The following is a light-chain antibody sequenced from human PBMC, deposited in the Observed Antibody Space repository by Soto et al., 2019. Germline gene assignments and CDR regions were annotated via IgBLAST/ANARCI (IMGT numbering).Light chain of an antibody. CDR3: SSYTGRSIQNV. CDR2: DVS. Sequence: QSALTQPASVSGSPGQSITISCTGTNSDVGGYNFVSWYQQYPGKAPKLMIYDVSNRPSGVSNRFSCSKSGNTPSLNISGLQAEAEADYYCSSYTGRSIQNVFGIGTKLTVL. J-gene: IGLJ1*01. V-gene: IGLV2-14*01. CDR1: NSDVGGYNF.